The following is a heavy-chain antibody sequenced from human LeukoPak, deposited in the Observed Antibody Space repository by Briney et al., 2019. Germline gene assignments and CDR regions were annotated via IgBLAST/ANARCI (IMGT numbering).Heavy chain of an antibody. CDR3: ARWGWSEAHDAFDI. CDR2: ISSSSYI. V-gene: IGHV3-21*01. J-gene: IGHJ3*02. CDR1: GFTFSSYS. Sequence: GGSLRLSCAASGFTFSSYSMNWVRQAPGKGLEWVSSISSSSYIYYADSVKGRFTISRDNAKNSLYLQMNSLGAEDTAVYFCARWGWSEAHDAFDIWGQGTMVTVSS. D-gene: IGHD2-15*01.